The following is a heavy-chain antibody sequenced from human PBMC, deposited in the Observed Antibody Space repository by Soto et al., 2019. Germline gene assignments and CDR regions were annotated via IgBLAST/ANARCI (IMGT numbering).Heavy chain of an antibody. Sequence: GGSLRLSCAASGFTFSNAWMSWVRQAPGKGLEWVGRIKSKTDGGTTDYAAPVKGRFTISRDDSKNTLYLQMNSLKTEDTAVYYCTTGPSKGSYDFWSGPMVPPYYYYYMDVWGKGTTVTVSS. D-gene: IGHD3-3*01. CDR3: TTGPSKGSYDFWSGPMVPPYYYYYMDV. CDR2: IKSKTDGGTT. J-gene: IGHJ6*03. V-gene: IGHV3-15*01. CDR1: GFTFSNAW.